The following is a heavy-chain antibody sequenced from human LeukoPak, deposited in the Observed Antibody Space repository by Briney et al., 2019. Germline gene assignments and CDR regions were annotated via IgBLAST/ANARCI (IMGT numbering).Heavy chain of an antibody. J-gene: IGHJ4*02. CDR1: GLTFSSYA. CDR2: ISGSGGST. D-gene: IGHD3-9*01. V-gene: IGHV3-23*01. CDR3: AKGYDILTGYYNTPLSTNFDY. Sequence: GGSLRLSCAASGLTFSSYAMSWVRQAPGKGLEWVSAISGSGGSTYYADSVKGRFTISRDNSKNTLYLQMNSLRAEDTAVYYSAKGYDILTGYYNTPLSTNFDYWGQGTLVTVSS.